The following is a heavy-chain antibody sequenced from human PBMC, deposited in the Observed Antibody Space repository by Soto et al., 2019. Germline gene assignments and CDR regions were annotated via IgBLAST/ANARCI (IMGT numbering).Heavy chain of an antibody. CDR1: GGSISSSSYY. D-gene: IGHD2-2*01. V-gene: IGHV4-39*01. Sequence: TSETLSLTCTVSGGSISSSSYYWGWIRQPPGKGLEWIGNIYYGGSTYYNPSLKSRVTISVDTSKNQFSLKLSSVSAADTAVYYCARHVGFRGSSTSCYLDYWGQGALVTVSS. J-gene: IGHJ4*02. CDR2: IYYGGST. CDR3: ARHVGFRGSSTSCYLDY.